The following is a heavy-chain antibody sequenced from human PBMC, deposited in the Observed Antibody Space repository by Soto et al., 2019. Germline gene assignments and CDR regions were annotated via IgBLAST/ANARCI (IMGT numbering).Heavy chain of an antibody. J-gene: IGHJ5*02. CDR2: IYYSGST. D-gene: IGHD1-26*01. V-gene: IGHV4-39*01. Sequence: PSETLSLTCTVSGGSISSSSYYWGWIRQPPGKGLEWIGSIYYSGSTYYNPSLKSRVTISVDTSKNQFSLKLSSVTAADTAVYYCASWEGWFDPWGQGTLVTVSS. CDR1: GGSISSSSYY. CDR3: ASWEGWFDP.